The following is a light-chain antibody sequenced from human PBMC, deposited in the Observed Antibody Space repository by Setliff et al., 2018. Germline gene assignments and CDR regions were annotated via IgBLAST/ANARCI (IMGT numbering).Light chain of an antibody. V-gene: IGLV2-23*02. CDR1: SSDVETYNI. CDR3: LSYAGSGTDV. CDR2: QVS. J-gene: IGLJ1*01. Sequence: QSVLTQPASVSGSPGQSITISCTGSSSDVETYNIVSWYQQHPGKAPKILIYQVSQRPSGVSDRFSGSKSGNTASLTISGLQAEDEADYYCLSYAGSGTDVFGRGTKVTVL.